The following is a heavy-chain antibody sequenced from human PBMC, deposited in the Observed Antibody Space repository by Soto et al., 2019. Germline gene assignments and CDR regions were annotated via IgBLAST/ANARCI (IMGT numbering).Heavy chain of an antibody. Sequence: ASVKVSCKASGYTSTNYGTHWVRQAPGERLEWMGWINAGNGNTKYSQKFQGRVTITRDTSASTAYMEMSSSVTAADTAVYYCARESYYGSGSYDYYYGMDVWGQGTTVTVSS. CDR1: GYTSTNYG. CDR2: INAGNGNT. CDR3: ARESYYGSGSYDYYYGMDV. J-gene: IGHJ6*02. D-gene: IGHD3-10*01. V-gene: IGHV1-3*01.